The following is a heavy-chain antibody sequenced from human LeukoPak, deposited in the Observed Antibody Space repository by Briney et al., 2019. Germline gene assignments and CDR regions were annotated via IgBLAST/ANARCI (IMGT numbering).Heavy chain of an antibody. J-gene: IGHJ4*02. V-gene: IGHV3-23*01. CDR3: ARGTYYYDSSGYYYDKSFDY. CDR1: GFTFSSYA. D-gene: IGHD3-22*01. CDR2: ISGSGGST. Sequence: GGSLRLSCAASGFTFSSYAMSWVRQAPGKGLEWVSAISGSGGSTYYADSVKGRFTISRDNSKNTLYLQMNSLRAEDTAVYYCARGTYYYDSSGYYYDKSFDYWGQGTLVTVSS.